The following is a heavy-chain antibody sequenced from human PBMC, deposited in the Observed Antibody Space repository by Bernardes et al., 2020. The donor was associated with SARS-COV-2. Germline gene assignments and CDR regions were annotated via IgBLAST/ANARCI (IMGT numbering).Heavy chain of an antibody. Sequence: SETLSLTCTVSGGSISSSSYYWGWIRQPPGKGLEWIGSIYYSGSTYYNPSLKSRVTISVDTSKNQFSLKLSSVTAADTAVYYCANHLAYCGGDCYSGRIYYWGQGTLVTVSS. CDR1: GGSISSSSYY. CDR2: IYYSGST. CDR3: ANHLAYCGGDCYSGRIYY. J-gene: IGHJ4*02. D-gene: IGHD2-21*02. V-gene: IGHV4-39*01.